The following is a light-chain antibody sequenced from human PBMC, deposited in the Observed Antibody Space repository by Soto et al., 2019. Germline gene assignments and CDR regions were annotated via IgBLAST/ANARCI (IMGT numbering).Light chain of an antibody. J-gene: IGLJ3*02. CDR3: QSYDSSLSGWV. V-gene: IGLV1-40*01. CDR2: GNS. CDR1: SSNIGAGYD. Sequence: QSVLTQPPSVSGAPGQRVTISCTASSSNIGAGYDVHWYQQLPGTAPKLLIYGNSNRPSGVPDRFSGSKSGTAASLAIPGLQAEDEADYYCQSYDSSLSGWVFGGGTKLTVL.